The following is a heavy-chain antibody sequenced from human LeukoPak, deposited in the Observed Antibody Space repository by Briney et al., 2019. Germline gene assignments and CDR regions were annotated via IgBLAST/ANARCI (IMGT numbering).Heavy chain of an antibody. V-gene: IGHV4-34*01. CDR3: ARVGYCSGGSCWGYFDY. D-gene: IGHD2-15*01. CDR2: INHSGST. Sequence: PSETLSLTCAVYGESFSGYYWTWIRQPPGKGLEWIGEINHSGSTNYNPSLKSRVTISVDKSKNQFSLKLSSVTAADTAVYYCARVGYCSGGSCWGYFDYWGQGTLVTVSS. CDR1: GESFSGYY. J-gene: IGHJ4*02.